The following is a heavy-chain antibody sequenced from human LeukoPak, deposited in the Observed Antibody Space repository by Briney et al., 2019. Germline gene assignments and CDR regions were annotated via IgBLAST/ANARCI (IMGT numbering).Heavy chain of an antibody. CDR3: ARSSSYSSGWPSDN. V-gene: IGHV4-59*01. J-gene: IGHJ4*02. D-gene: IGHD6-19*01. Sequence: SETLSLTGTVSGGSISSYYWSWIRQPPGRGLEWIGCINYSGSTYYAPSLKSRVTTSVDTSKNQFSLKMTSVTAADTAVYYCARSSSYSSGWPSDNWGQGTLVTVSS. CDR2: INYSGST. CDR1: GGSISSYY.